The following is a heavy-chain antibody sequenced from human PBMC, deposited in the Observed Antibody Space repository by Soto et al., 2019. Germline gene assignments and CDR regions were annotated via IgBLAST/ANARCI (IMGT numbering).Heavy chain of an antibody. CDR3: TTNDYGDYYFYY. J-gene: IGHJ4*02. D-gene: IGHD4-17*01. V-gene: IGHV3-15*01. Sequence: GGSLRLSCAASGFTFSNAWMSWVRQAPGKGLEWVGRIKSKTDGGTTDYAAPVKGRFTISRDDSKNTLYLQMNSLKTEDTAVYYCTTNDYGDYYFYYWGQGTLVTVSS. CDR2: IKSKTDGGTT. CDR1: GFTFSNAW.